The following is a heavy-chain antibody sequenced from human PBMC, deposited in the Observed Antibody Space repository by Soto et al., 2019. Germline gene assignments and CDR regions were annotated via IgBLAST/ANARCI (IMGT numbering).Heavy chain of an antibody. J-gene: IGHJ6*02. V-gene: IGHV3-33*01. CDR1: GFTFSSYG. CDR2: IWYDGSNK. Sequence: QVQLVESGGGVVQPGRSLRLSCAASGFTFSSYGMHWVRQAPGKGLEWVAVIWYDGSNKYYADSVKGRFTISRDNSKNTLYLQMNSLGAEDTAVYYWARDRGSYYGMDVWGQGTTVTVSS. D-gene: IGHD3-10*01. CDR3: ARDRGSYYGMDV.